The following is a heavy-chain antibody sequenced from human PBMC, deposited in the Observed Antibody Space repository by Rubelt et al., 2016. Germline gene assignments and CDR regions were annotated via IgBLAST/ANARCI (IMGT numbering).Heavy chain of an antibody. CDR1: GGSIRSHY. J-gene: IGHJ6*02. CDR3: ASLRCWSGTDV. CDR2: FYYSGST. Sequence: QLQLQGSGPGLVKPSETLSLTCTVSGGSIRSHYWNWIRQPPGKGLEWIGYFYYSGSTNYNPSLKSRVTISVDTSKNQFSLKLSSVTAADTAVYYCASLRCWSGTDVWGQGTTVTVSS. V-gene: IGHV4-59*11. D-gene: IGHD3-3*01.